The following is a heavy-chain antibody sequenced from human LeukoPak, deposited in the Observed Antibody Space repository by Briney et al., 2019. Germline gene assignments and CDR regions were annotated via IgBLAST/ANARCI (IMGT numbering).Heavy chain of an antibody. Sequence: SETLSLTCAISGGSISSSNWWSWVRQPPGKGLEWIGEIYHSGSTNYNPSLKSRVTISVDTSKNQFSLKLSSVTAADTAVYYCARTRVRYFDWLAPYYYGMDVWGQGTTVTVSS. CDR1: GGSISSSNW. J-gene: IGHJ6*02. D-gene: IGHD3-9*01. CDR2: IYHSGST. V-gene: IGHV4-4*02. CDR3: ARTRVRYFDWLAPYYYGMDV.